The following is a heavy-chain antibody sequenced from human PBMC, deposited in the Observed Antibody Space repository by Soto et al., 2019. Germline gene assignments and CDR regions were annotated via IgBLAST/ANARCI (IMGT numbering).Heavy chain of an antibody. V-gene: IGHV4-34*01. CDR2: INHSGST. CDR1: GGSFSGYY. Sequence: QVQLQQWGAGLLKPSETLSLTCAVYGGSFSGYYWSWIRQPPGKGLEWIGEINHSGSTNYNPSLKSRVTISVDTSKNLFSLKLSSVTAADTAVYYCARGGRRITIFGVVIPFDYWGQGTLVTVSS. J-gene: IGHJ4*02. D-gene: IGHD3-3*01. CDR3: ARGGRRITIFGVVIPFDY.